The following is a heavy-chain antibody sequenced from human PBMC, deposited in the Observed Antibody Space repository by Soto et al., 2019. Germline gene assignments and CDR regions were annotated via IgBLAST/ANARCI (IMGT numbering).Heavy chain of an antibody. CDR3: AKDRDGAAAGPTKFYGMDV. D-gene: IGHD6-13*01. CDR2: ISGSGDST. CDR1: GFTFNSYA. J-gene: IGHJ6*02. V-gene: IGHV3-23*01. Sequence: EVQLLESGGGLVQPGGSLRLSCAASGFTFNSYAMSWVRQAPGKGLEWVSVISGSGDSTYYADSVRGRFTISRDNSKNTLYLQTNSLRAEDTPVYYCAKDRDGAAAGPTKFYGMDVWGQGTKVTVSS.